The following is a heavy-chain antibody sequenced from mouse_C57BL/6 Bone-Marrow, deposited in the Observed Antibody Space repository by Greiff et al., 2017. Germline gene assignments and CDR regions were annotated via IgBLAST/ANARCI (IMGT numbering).Heavy chain of an antibody. Sequence: QVQLQQSGAELVMPGASVKLSCKASGYTFTSYWMHWVKQRPGQGLEWIGEIDPSDSYTNYNQKFKGKSTLTVDKSSSTAYMQLSSLTSEDSAVYYCARYYYGSHDYWGQGTTLTVSS. J-gene: IGHJ2*01. CDR2: IDPSDSYT. V-gene: IGHV1-69*01. CDR3: ARYYYGSHDY. D-gene: IGHD1-1*01. CDR1: GYTFTSYW.